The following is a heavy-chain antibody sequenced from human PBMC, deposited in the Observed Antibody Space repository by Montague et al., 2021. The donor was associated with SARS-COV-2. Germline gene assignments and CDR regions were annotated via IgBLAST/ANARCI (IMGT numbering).Heavy chain of an antibody. CDR3: ATLPSRITIFGVVQGYYFDD. D-gene: IGHD3-3*01. Sequence: SETRSLTCTVSGASISSRSYYWGWIRQPPGKGLEWIGFKYYSGSTYYNPTLKSRVTISVDTSKNQFSLKLSSVTAAGTAVYYCATLPSRITIFGVVQGYYFDDWGQGTLVTVSS. CDR1: GASISSRSYY. CDR2: KYYSGST. J-gene: IGHJ4*02. V-gene: IGHV4-39*01.